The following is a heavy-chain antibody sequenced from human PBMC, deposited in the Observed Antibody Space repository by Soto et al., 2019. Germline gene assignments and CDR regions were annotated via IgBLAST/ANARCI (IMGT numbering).Heavy chain of an antibody. D-gene: IGHD3-3*01. Sequence: WETLYPTCAGPGGSFSGYSWTWLLQPPGKGLEWIGEINHSGTTDYNPALKSRVTMSVDTSKNQFSLRVTSVTAADTAVYDCARARFDSWSHIYYGLDVWGQGTTVTVSS. CDR2: INHSGTT. V-gene: IGHV4-34*01. CDR3: ARARFDSWSHIYYGLDV. J-gene: IGHJ6*02. CDR1: GGSFSGYS.